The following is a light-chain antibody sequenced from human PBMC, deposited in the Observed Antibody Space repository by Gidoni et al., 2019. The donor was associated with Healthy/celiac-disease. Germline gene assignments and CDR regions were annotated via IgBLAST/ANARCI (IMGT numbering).Light chain of an antibody. CDR2: DAS. J-gene: IGKJ5*01. V-gene: IGKV3-11*01. Sequence: EIVLTQSPATLSLSPGERATLSCRASQSVSSYLAWYQQKPGQAPRLLIYDASNRATGIPARFSGSGSGTDFTFTISSLALEDFAVHYCQQRSNWPPITFGPGTRLEIK. CDR1: QSVSSY. CDR3: QQRSNWPPIT.